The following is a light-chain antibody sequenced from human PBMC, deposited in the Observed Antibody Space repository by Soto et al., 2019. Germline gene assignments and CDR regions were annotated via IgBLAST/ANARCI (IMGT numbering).Light chain of an antibody. V-gene: IGLV2-14*01. Sequence: QSALTQPASVSGSPGQSITISCTGTSSDVGGYNYVSWYQQQSGKAPKLMIHEVSNRPSGVSNRFSGSKSGNTASLTISGLQAEDEADYYGSSYTSSRAYVFGIGTKVTVL. CDR1: SSDVGGYNY. CDR2: EVS. CDR3: SSYTSSRAYV. J-gene: IGLJ1*01.